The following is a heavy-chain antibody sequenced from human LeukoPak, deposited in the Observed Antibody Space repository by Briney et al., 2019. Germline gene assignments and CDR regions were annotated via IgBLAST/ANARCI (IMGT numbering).Heavy chain of an antibody. D-gene: IGHD2-21*01. J-gene: IGHJ4*02. CDR1: GYTFTNYG. CDR3: ARTSGCGGDCYFSDFDY. CDR2: INTYNGNT. Sequence: ASVKVSCKASGYTFTNYGITWMRQAPGQGLEWMGWINTYNGNTNYAQKFQGRVTITADESTSTAYMELSSLRSEDTAVYYCARTSGCGGDCYFSDFDYWGQGTLVTVSS. V-gene: IGHV1-18*01.